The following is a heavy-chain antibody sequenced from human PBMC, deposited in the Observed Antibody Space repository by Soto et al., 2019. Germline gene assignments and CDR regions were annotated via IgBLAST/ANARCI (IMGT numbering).Heavy chain of an antibody. Sequence: PGGSLRLSCAAFGFTFSDYYMNWIRQAPGKGLEWVSYISTSGSTIFYADSVKGRFTISRDNAKNSLYLQMNSLRAEDTAVYYCARDATYYYGSGSYLGYWGQGTLVTVSS. CDR2: ISTSGSTI. V-gene: IGHV3-11*01. CDR3: ARDATYYYGSGSYLGY. CDR1: GFTFSDYY. J-gene: IGHJ4*02. D-gene: IGHD3-10*01.